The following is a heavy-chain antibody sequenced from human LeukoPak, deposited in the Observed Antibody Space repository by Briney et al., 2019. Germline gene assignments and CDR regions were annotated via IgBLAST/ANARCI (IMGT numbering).Heavy chain of an antibody. Sequence: GGSLRLSCAASGFTVSSNYMSWVRQAPGKGLEWVSVIYSGGSTYYADSVKGRFTISRDNSKNTLYLQMNSLRAEDTAVYYCARAGYFDSSGQKIHFDYWGQGTLVTVSS. CDR3: ARAGYFDSSGQKIHFDY. V-gene: IGHV3-53*01. D-gene: IGHD3-22*01. CDR2: IYSGGST. CDR1: GFTVSSNY. J-gene: IGHJ4*02.